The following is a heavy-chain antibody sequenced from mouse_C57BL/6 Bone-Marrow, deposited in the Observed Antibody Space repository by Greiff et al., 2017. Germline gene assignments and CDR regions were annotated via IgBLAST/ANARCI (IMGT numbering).Heavy chain of an antibody. Sequence: QVQLKQPGAELVKPGASVQLSCKASGYTFTSYWMHWVKQRPGQGLEWIGMIHPDSGSTNYNEKIKSKATLTVDKSSSTAYMQLSSLTSEDSAVYYCAWTTVVAWYFDVWGTGTTVTVSS. CDR1: GYTFTSYW. CDR3: AWTTVVAWYFDV. V-gene: IGHV1-64*01. CDR2: IHPDSGST. J-gene: IGHJ1*03. D-gene: IGHD1-1*01.